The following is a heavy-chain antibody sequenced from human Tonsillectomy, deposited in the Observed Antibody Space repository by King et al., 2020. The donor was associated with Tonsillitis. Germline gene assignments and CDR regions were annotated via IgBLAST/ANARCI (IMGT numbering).Heavy chain of an antibody. D-gene: IGHD3-3*01. J-gene: IGHJ6*02. CDR2: ISGSGGST. CDR1: GFTFSSYA. Sequence: VQLVESGGALIQPGGSLRLSCAASGFTFSSYAMNWVRQAPGKGLEWVSGISGSGGSTYCADSVEGRFAISRDNSKNTLYLQMNSLRAEDTAVYYCAKDREFWSPHGMDVWGQGTPVTVSS. V-gene: IGHV3-23*04. CDR3: AKDREFWSPHGMDV.